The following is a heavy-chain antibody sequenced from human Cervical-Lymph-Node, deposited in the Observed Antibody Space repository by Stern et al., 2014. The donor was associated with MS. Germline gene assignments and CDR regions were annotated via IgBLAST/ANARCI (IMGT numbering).Heavy chain of an antibody. CDR3: AGTSRSYGGLPIDY. Sequence: VQLVQSGGGLVQPGGSLRLSCATSGFTFSSYWMHWVRQAPGKGLVWVSQINSVGSSTTYADSVKGRFTISRDNAKNTLYLQMNSLGAEDTAVYYCAGTSRSYGGLPIDYWGQGTLVTVSS. V-gene: IGHV3-74*02. CDR1: GFTFSSYW. CDR2: INSVGSST. J-gene: IGHJ4*02. D-gene: IGHD2-2*01.